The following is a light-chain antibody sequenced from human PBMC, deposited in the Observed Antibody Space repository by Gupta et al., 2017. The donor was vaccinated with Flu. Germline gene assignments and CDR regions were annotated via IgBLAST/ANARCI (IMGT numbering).Light chain of an antibody. V-gene: IGKV4-1*01. CDR1: QSLLYSYTNKNY. CDR2: WAS. Sequence: DIVMTQSPDSLAVSLGERATINCKSSQSLLYSYTNKNYLAWYQQKLGQPPKLPIYWASTRESGVPDRFSGSGSGTDFTLTISSLQAEDVAVYYCQQYYSTPYTFGQGTKLEIK. J-gene: IGKJ2*01. CDR3: QQYYSTPYT.